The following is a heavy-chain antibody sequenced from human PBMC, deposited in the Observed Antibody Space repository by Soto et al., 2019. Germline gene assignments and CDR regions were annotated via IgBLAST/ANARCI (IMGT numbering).Heavy chain of an antibody. Sequence: EVQLLESGGGLVQPGGSLRLSCAASGFTFSSYAMRWVRQAPGKGLEWVSAVSGSGGSTYYADSVKGRFTISRDNSKNALYLHMTSLRAEDTAVYYCARRGPGTYFDYWGQGTLVTVSS. CDR1: GFTFSSYA. J-gene: IGHJ4*02. CDR3: ARRGPGTYFDY. CDR2: VSGSGGST. D-gene: IGHD6-13*01. V-gene: IGHV3-23*01.